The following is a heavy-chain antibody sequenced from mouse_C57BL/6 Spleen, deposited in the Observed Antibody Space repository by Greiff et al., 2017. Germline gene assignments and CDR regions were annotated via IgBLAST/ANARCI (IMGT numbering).Heavy chain of an antibody. CDR1: GYTFTSFW. CDR3: ARITTVPYDFDY. CDR2: IYPGSGST. J-gene: IGHJ2*01. Sequence: QVQLQQPGAELVKPGASVTMSCKASGYTFTSFWITWVKQRPGQGLEWIGVIYPGSGSTNYNEKFKSKATLPVDTSSSTAYMQLSSLTSEDSAVDYWARITTVPYDFDYWGQGTTLTVSS. D-gene: IGHD1-1*01. V-gene: IGHV1-55*01.